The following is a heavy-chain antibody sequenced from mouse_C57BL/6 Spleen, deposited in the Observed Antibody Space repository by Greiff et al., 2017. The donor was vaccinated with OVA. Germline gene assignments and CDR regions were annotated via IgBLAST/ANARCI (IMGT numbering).Heavy chain of an antibody. CDR1: GFTFTDYY. D-gene: IGHD2-3*01. CDR2: IRNKANGYTT. Sequence: EVMLVESGGGLVQPGGSLSLSCAASGFTFTDYYMSWVRQPPGKALEWLGFIRNKANGYTTEYSASVKGRFTISRDNSQSILYLQMNALRAEDSATYYCARYDDGYYGGYFDYWGQGTTLTVSS. V-gene: IGHV7-3*01. CDR3: ARYDDGYYGGYFDY. J-gene: IGHJ2*01.